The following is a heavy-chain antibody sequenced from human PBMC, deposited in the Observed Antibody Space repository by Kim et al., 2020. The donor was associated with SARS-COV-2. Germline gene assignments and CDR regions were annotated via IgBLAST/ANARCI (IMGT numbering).Heavy chain of an antibody. J-gene: IGHJ6*02. V-gene: IGHV4-34*01. CDR3: ARGHKYCSSTSCSYYYYYYYGMDV. CDR1: GGSFSGYY. Sequence: SETLSLTCAVYGGSFSGYYWSWIRQPPGKGLEWIGEINHSGSTNYNPSLKSRVTISVDTSKNQFSLKLSSVTAADTAVYYCARGHKYCSSTSCSYYYYYYYGMDVWGQGTTVTVSS. CDR2: INHSGST. D-gene: IGHD2-2*01.